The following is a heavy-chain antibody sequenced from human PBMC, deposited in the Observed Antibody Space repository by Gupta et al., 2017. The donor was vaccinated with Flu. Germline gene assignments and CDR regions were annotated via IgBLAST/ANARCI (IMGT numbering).Heavy chain of an antibody. V-gene: IGHV3-74*01. CDR1: GFVFSNSW. D-gene: IGHD6-6*01. CDR2: INGDGTTT. J-gene: IGHJ3*02. Sequence: EVRLVESGGDLVQPGGSLRLPCVASGFVFSNSWLPWVRQAPGEGLVWVSRINGDGTTTIYADSVVGRFTISRDNAKNTVYLQLNSLTVEDTALYYCARGLYSTSSTDAFDIWGLGTMVTISS. CDR3: ARGLYSTSSTDAFDI.